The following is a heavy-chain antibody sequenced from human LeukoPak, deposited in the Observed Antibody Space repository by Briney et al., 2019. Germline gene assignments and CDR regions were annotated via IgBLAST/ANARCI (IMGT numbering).Heavy chain of an antibody. D-gene: IGHD4-11*01. Sequence: GGSLRLSCAASGFTFNIYTMSWVRQAPGKGLEWVSIISDNGGSTYYADSVKGRFTISRDNSKNTLYLQMNSLRVEDTAVYYCTKVRSGSSNWALRVFDYWGQGALVTVSS. CDR3: TKVRSGSSNWALRVFDY. J-gene: IGHJ4*02. CDR2: ISDNGGST. V-gene: IGHV3-23*01. CDR1: GFTFNIYT.